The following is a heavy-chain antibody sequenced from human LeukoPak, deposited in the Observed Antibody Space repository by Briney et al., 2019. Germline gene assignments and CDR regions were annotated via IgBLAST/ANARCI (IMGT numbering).Heavy chain of an antibody. CDR2: LYSGGST. D-gene: IGHD4-17*01. J-gene: IGHJ4*02. CDR3: ARGLSTVATYFDY. Sequence: GGSLRLSCAVSGFSVSSNHMSWVRQAPGKGPEWVSVLYSGGSTYYADSVKGRFTISRDNSKNTLYLQMNSLRAEGTAVYCCARGLSTVATYFDYWGQGTLVTVSS. V-gene: IGHV3-53*01. CDR1: GFSVSSNH.